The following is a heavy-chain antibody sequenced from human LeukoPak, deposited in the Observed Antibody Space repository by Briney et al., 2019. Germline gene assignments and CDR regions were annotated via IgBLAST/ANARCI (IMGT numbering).Heavy chain of an antibody. J-gene: IGHJ4*02. CDR2: ILHSGTT. D-gene: IGHD5-18*01. CDR1: GGSISSYY. CDR3: ARLGGYSYGARIFDY. V-gene: IGHV4-39*01. Sequence: SETLSLTCTVSGGSISSYYWAWIRQPPGKGLQWIASILHSGTTYFNPSLKRRVTLSIDTSRSQYSLQLASVTAADTALCYCARLGGYSYGARIFDYWGQGIRVAVSS.